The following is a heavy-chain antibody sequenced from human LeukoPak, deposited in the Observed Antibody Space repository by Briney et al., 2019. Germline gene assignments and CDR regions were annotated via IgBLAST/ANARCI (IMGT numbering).Heavy chain of an antibody. CDR1: GFIFSNCA. V-gene: IGHV3-23*01. D-gene: IGHD3-10*01. CDR2: IDYSGAYT. J-gene: IGHJ6*02. Sequence: GGSLRLSCAASGFIFSNCAMSWVRQAPGKGLEWVSTIDYSGAYTYYADSVKGRFTISRDNSKNTLYMQMNSLRAEDTAIYYCAKVPYSDYGSGRPPFMDVWGQGATVAVS. CDR3: AKVPYSDYGSGRPPFMDV.